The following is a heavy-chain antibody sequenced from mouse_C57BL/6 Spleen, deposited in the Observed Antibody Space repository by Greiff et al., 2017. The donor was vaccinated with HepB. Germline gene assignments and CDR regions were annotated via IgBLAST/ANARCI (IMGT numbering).Heavy chain of an antibody. CDR3: ARAPLIYYDYPIDY. J-gene: IGHJ2*01. Sequence: QVQLQQPGTELVKPGASVKLSCKASGYTFTSYWMHWVKQRPGQGLEWIGNINPSNGGTNYNEKFKSKATLTVDKSSSTAYMQLSILTSEDSAVYYCARAPLIYYDYPIDYWGQGTTLTVSS. CDR1: GYTFTSYW. CDR2: INPSNGGT. V-gene: IGHV1-53*01. D-gene: IGHD2-4*01.